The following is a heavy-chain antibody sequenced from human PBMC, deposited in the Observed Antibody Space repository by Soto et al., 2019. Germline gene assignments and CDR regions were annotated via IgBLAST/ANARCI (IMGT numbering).Heavy chain of an antibody. CDR1: GGSISSYY. Sequence: KPSETLSLTCTVSGGSISSYYWSWIRQPPGKGLEWIGYIYYSGSTNYNPSLKSRVTISVDTSKNQFSLKLSSVTAADTAVYYCASHSPRGGVVPKGWFDPWGQGTLVTVSP. J-gene: IGHJ5*02. CDR3: ASHSPRGGVVPKGWFDP. D-gene: IGHD3-16*01. V-gene: IGHV4-59*01. CDR2: IYYSGST.